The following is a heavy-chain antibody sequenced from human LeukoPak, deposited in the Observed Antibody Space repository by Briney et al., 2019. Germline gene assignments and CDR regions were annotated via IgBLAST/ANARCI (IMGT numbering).Heavy chain of an antibody. CDR3: AREASPLYYFDY. Sequence: VSVKVSCKASGYTFTSYGISWVRQAPGQGLEWMGWISAYNGNTNYAQKLQGRVTMTTDTSTSTAYMELRSLRSDDTAVYYCAREASPLYYFDYWGQGTLVTVSS. CDR2: ISAYNGNT. V-gene: IGHV1-18*01. CDR1: GYTFTSYG. J-gene: IGHJ4*02.